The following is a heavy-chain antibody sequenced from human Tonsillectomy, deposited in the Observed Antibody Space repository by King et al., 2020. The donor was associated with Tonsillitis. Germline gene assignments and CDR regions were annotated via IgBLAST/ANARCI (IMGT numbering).Heavy chain of an antibody. CDR2: ISYDGSDK. CDR3: ARDQSYYDSSGYYSD. CDR1: EFTFSSYA. D-gene: IGHD3-22*01. Sequence: VQLVETGGGVVQPGRSLRLSCAASEFTFSSYAMHWVRQAPGKGLEWVAVISYDGSDKYYADSVKGRFTISRDNSKNTLYLQMNSLRVEDTAVYYCARDQSYYDSSGYYSDWGQGTMVTVSS. V-gene: IGHV3-30-3*01. J-gene: IGHJ3*01.